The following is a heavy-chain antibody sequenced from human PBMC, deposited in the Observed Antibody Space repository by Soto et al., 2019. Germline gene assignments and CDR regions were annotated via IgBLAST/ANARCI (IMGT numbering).Heavy chain of an antibody. CDR2: IRSKANSYAT. D-gene: IGHD3-16*01. J-gene: IGHJ6*02. CDR3: TRSVRLTAPKGAYYYYGMDV. V-gene: IGHV3-73*01. Sequence: QPGGSLRLSCAASGFTFSGSAMHWVRQASGKGLEWVGRIRSKANSYATAYAASVKGRFTISRDDSKNTAYLQMNSLKTEDTAVYYFTRSVRLTAPKGAYYYYGMDVWGQGTTVTVSS. CDR1: GFTFSGSA.